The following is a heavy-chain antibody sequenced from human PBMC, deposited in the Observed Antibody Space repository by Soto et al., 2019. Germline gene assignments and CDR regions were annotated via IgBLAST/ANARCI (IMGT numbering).Heavy chain of an antibody. CDR3: ARERVYSSSWPYFDY. CDR1: GFTFSSYA. CDR2: ISYDGSNK. Sequence: QVQLVESGGGVVQPGRSLRLSCAASGFTFSSYAMHWVRQAPGKGLEWVAVISYDGSNKYYADSVKGRFTISRDNSKNTLYLQMNCLRAEDTAVYYCARERVYSSSWPYFDYWGQGTLVTVSS. D-gene: IGHD6-13*01. J-gene: IGHJ4*02. V-gene: IGHV3-30-3*01.